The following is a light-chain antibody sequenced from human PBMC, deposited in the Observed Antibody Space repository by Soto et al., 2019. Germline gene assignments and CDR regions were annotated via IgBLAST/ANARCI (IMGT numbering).Light chain of an antibody. V-gene: IGLV1-40*01. CDR1: SSNIGAGYD. CDR3: QSYDSSLSGLV. J-gene: IGLJ2*01. Sequence: QSVLTQPPSVSGAPGQRVTISCTGTSSNIGAGYDVNWYQQLPGTTPKLLIYGNNNRPSGVPDRFSASRSGTSASLAITGLRAEDEADYYCQSYDSSLSGLVFGGGTKLTVL. CDR2: GNN.